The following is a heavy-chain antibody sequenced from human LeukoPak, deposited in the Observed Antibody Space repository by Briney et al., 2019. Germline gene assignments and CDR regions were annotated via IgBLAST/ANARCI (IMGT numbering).Heavy chain of an antibody. V-gene: IGHV3-30*04. J-gene: IGHJ4*02. Sequence: GGPLRLSCAASGFTFSSYAMHWVRQAPGKGLEWVAVISYDGSNKYYADSVKGRFTISRDNSKNTLYLQMNSLRAEDTAVYYCARDLSGIGYFDYWGQGTLVTVSS. D-gene: IGHD1-26*01. CDR2: ISYDGSNK. CDR3: ARDLSGIGYFDY. CDR1: GFTFSSYA.